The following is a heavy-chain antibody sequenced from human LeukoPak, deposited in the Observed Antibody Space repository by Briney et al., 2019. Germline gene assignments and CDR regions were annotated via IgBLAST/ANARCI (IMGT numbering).Heavy chain of an antibody. D-gene: IGHD6-6*01. Sequence: ASVTVSCTASGGTFSSYAISWVRQAPGQGLEWMGGIIPIFGTANYAQKFQGRVTITADESTSTAYMELSSLRSEDTAVYYCARQNVEYSSSFDYRGQGTLVTVSS. CDR2: IIPIFGTA. CDR3: ARQNVEYSSSFDY. J-gene: IGHJ4*02. V-gene: IGHV1-69*13. CDR1: GGTFSSYA.